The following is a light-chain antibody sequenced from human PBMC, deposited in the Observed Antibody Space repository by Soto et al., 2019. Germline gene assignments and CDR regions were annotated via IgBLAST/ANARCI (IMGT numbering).Light chain of an antibody. CDR2: GAS. CDR3: QQYGSSLMYT. Sequence: EIVLTQSPGTLSLSPGERATLSCRASQSVSSSYLAWYQQKPGQAPRLLIYGASSRATGIPDRFNGSGSGTDFTLTISRLEPEDFAVYYCQQYGSSLMYTFGQGTKVDIK. J-gene: IGKJ2*01. CDR1: QSVSSSY. V-gene: IGKV3-20*01.